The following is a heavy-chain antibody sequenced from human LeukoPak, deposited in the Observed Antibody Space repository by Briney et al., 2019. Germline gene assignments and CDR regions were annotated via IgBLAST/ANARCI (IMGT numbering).Heavy chain of an antibody. J-gene: IGHJ4*02. CDR1: GGSISSGGYY. Sequence: SQTLSLTCTVSGGSISSGGYYWSWIRQHPGKGLEWIGYIYYSGSTYYNPSLKSRVTISVDTSKNQFSLKLSSVTAADTAVYYCARSHYCDSSGYYGWGQGTLVTVSS. CDR2: IYYSGST. V-gene: IGHV4-31*03. D-gene: IGHD3-22*01. CDR3: ARSHYCDSSGYYG.